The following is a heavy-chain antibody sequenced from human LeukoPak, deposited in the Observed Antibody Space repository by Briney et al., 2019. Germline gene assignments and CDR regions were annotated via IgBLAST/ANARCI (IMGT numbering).Heavy chain of an antibody. CDR3: ARAPGAYAYYFDY. CDR1: GFTFSNYW. D-gene: IGHD5-12*01. CDR2: INQDGSDK. V-gene: IGHV3-7*01. Sequence: GGSLRLSCAASGFTFSNYWVSWVRQAPGKGLEWVANINQDGSDKYYVDSVKGRFTIFRDNAKNSLYLQMNSLRAEDTAVYYCARAPGAYAYYFDYWGQGTLVTVSS. J-gene: IGHJ4*02.